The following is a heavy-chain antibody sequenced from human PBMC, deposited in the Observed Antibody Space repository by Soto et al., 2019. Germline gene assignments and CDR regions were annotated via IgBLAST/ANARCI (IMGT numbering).Heavy chain of an antibody. D-gene: IGHD1-7*01. CDR2: ISSSGSTI. CDR3: AKGNSWSPALVLDI. Sequence: PGGSLRLSCAASGFTFSTYSMNWVRQAPGKGLEWVSYISSSGSTIYYADSVKGRFTISRDNAKNTLYLQMNSLRAEDTAVYYCAKGNSWSPALVLDIWGQGTMVTVSS. V-gene: IGHV3-48*01. J-gene: IGHJ3*02. CDR1: GFTFSTYS.